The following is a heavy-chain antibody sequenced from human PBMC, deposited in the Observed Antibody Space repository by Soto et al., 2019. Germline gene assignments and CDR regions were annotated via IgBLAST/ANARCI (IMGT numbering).Heavy chain of an antibody. V-gene: IGHV3-23*01. Sequence: DVQLLESGGKLVQPGGSLRLACAASGFTFSSYAMSWVRQAPGKGLEWVSGLSGSGGSTNYADSVKGRFTISRDNSKNTLYLQMSSLRDDDTAIYYCAKDLRDWGFFDSWGQGTLVTVSS. J-gene: IGHJ4*02. CDR2: LSGSGGST. CDR1: GFTFSSYA. CDR3: AKDLRDWGFFDS. D-gene: IGHD7-27*01.